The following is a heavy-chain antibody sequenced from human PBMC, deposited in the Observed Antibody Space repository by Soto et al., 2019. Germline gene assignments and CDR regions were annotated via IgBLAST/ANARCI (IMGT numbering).Heavy chain of an antibody. CDR2: IYYSGST. D-gene: IGHD7-27*01. CDR3: ARGSWGVLTGDPNWFDP. Sequence: SETLSLTCTVSGGSISSYYWSWIRQPPGKGLEWIGYIYYSGSTNYNPSLKSRVTISVDTSKNQFSLKLSFVTAADTAVYYCARGSWGVLTGDPNWFDPWGQGTLVTVSS. J-gene: IGHJ5*02. V-gene: IGHV4-59*01. CDR1: GGSISSYY.